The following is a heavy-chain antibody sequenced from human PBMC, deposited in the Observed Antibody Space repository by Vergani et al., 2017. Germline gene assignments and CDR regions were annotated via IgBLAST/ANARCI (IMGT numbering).Heavy chain of an antibody. V-gene: IGHV3-74*03. J-gene: IGHJ5*02. CDR3: AXGNYYGSGTYVDP. Sequence: EVQLVESGGGSVQSGGSLRLSCVASGFSFNTYWMHWVRQVPGKGLRWVARIDEYGNRATYGDFETGRFTISRDTSKNTLHLQINNLRVEDTAVYYCAXGNYYGSGTYVDPWGQGTLVTVSS. CDR1: GFSFNTYW. CDR2: IDEYGNRA. D-gene: IGHD3-10*01.